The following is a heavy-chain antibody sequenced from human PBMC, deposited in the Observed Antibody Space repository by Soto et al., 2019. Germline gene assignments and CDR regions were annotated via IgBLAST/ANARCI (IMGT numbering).Heavy chain of an antibody. CDR2: INPHSGDT. J-gene: IGHJ6*02. CDR1: GYTFTDHY. Sequence: QVQLVQSGAEVKKPGASVKVSYVASGYTFTDHYIHWVRQAPGQGLEWMGWINPHSGDTIYAQKFQGRVTLTRDTSIITAYMELSRLRSDDTAVYYCARGRTVNFYGMDVWGQGTTVTVSS. D-gene: IGHD4-17*01. CDR3: ARGRTVNFYGMDV. V-gene: IGHV1-2*02.